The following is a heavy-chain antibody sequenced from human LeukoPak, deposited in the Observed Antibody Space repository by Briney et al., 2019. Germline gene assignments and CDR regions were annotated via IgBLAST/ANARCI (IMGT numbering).Heavy chain of an antibody. J-gene: IGHJ6*02. CDR3: AKDSGSYRYYYYYGMDV. V-gene: IGHV3-23*01. Sequence: GGSLRLSCAASGFTFRNYAMSWVRQAPGMGLEWVSSINAGGGSTYYADSVKGRFTISRDNSKNTLYLQMNSLRAEDTAVYYCAKDSGSYRYYYYYGMDVWGQGTTVTVSS. CDR1: GFTFRNYA. CDR2: INAGGGST. D-gene: IGHD1-26*01.